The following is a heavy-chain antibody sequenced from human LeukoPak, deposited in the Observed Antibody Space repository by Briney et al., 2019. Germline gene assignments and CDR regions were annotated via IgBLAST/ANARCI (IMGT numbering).Heavy chain of an antibody. Sequence: ASVTVSCTASGYTFIDYYIHWVRQATGQGLEWMGRINPSSGGTNYAQKFQGRVTMTRDTSISTAYMKLSRLRSDDTAVYYCARDDNSGYYSGPWGQGTLVTVSS. V-gene: IGHV1-2*06. CDR3: ARDDNSGYYSGP. CDR1: GYTFIDYY. D-gene: IGHD3-22*01. J-gene: IGHJ5*02. CDR2: INPSSGGT.